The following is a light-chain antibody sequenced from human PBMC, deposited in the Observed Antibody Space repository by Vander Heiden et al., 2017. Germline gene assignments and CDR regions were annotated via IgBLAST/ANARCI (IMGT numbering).Light chain of an antibody. CDR3: HHLGA. CDR1: QSIGNY. CDR2: DAS. Sequence: IFLTQSPATLSLSPGERATLSCRASQSIGNYLAWYQQKPGQAPRLLIYDASDRATGIPARFSGSGSGPDFTLTISSLEPEDFAVYYCHHLGAFGQGTRLENK. V-gene: IGKV3-11*01. J-gene: IGKJ5*01.